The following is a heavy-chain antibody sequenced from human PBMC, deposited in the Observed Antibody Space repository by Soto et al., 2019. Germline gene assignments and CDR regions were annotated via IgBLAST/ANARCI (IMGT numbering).Heavy chain of an antibody. CDR2: INPSSGAT. J-gene: IGHJ4*02. V-gene: IGHV1-46*01. D-gene: IGHD2-21*02. CDR1: GYNFIAYY. CDR3: ANYCGGDCRHFDA. Sequence: QVQLVQSGAEVKKPGSSVKLSCKASGYNFIAYYIYWVRQAPGQGPEWMGMINPSSGATNYAQKFQGRVTVTRDTSTSTAYLELSSLRSEDAAVYYCANYCGGDCRHFDAWGQGTLVTVSS.